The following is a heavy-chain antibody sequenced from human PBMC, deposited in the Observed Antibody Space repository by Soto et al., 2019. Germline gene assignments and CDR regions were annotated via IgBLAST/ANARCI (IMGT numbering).Heavy chain of an antibody. D-gene: IGHD3-10*01. J-gene: IGHJ6*02. CDR1: GFTFSSYS. CDR2: ISSSSSYI. Sequence: GALRLSCAASGFTFSSYSMNWVRQAPGKGLEWVSSISSSSSYISYADSVKGRFTISRDNAKNSLYLQMNSLRAEDTAVYYCARFRSPRGPWDYYGMDVWGQGTTVTVS. CDR3: ARFRSPRGPWDYYGMDV. V-gene: IGHV3-21*01.